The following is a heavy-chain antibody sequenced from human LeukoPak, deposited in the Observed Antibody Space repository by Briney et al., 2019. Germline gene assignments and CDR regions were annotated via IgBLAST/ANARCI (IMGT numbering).Heavy chain of an antibody. D-gene: IGHD3-10*01. CDR3: ARDYGSGSLLGY. CDR2: IICIFGTA. Sequence: SVKVSCKASGGTFSSYASSWVRQAPGQGLEWMGGIICIFGTANYAQKFQGRVTITADKSTSTAYMELSSLRSEDTAVYYCARDYGSGSLLGYWGQGTLVTVSS. CDR1: GGTFSSYA. J-gene: IGHJ4*02. V-gene: IGHV1-69*06.